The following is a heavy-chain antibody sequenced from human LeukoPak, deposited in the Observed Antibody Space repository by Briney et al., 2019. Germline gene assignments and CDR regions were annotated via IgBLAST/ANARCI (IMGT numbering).Heavy chain of an antibody. CDR2: IYPGDSDT. V-gene: IGHV5-51*01. CDR3: ARTKPRSITIFGVEDYYYYMDV. Sequence: GESLKISCKGSGYSFTSYWIGWVRQMPGKGLEWMGIIYPGDSDTRYSPSFQGQVTISADKSISTAYLRWSSLKASDTAMYYCARTKPRSITIFGVEDYYYYMDVWGKGTTVTVSS. D-gene: IGHD3-3*01. CDR1: GYSFTSYW. J-gene: IGHJ6*03.